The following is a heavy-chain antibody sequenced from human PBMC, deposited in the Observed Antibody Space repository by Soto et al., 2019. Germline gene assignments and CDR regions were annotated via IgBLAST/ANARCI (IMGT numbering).Heavy chain of an antibody. J-gene: IGHJ5*02. Sequence: PSETLSLTCTVSGGSISSSNYFWGWIRQPPGKGLEWIGSMYYSGSTYYNPSLKSRVTISVDTSKNQFSLKLSSVTAADTAMYYCARHGERTIRSLKWFDPWGQGTLVTVSS. CDR2: MYYSGST. D-gene: IGHD4-17*01. V-gene: IGHV4-39*01. CDR3: ARHGERTIRSLKWFDP. CDR1: GGSISSSNYF.